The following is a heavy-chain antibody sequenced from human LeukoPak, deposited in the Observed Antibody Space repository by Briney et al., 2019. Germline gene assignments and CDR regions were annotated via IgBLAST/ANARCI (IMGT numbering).Heavy chain of an antibody. CDR1: GFTFSSYG. Sequence: GGSLRLSCAASGFTFSSYGMHWVRQAPGKGLEWVAFIRYDGSNKYYADSVKGRFTISRDNSKNTLYLQMNSLRAVDTAMYFCAKDKDPWKSTSISDFDYWGQGTLVTVSS. V-gene: IGHV3-30*02. J-gene: IGHJ4*02. CDR2: IRYDGSNK. D-gene: IGHD1-1*01. CDR3: AKDKDPWKSTSISDFDY.